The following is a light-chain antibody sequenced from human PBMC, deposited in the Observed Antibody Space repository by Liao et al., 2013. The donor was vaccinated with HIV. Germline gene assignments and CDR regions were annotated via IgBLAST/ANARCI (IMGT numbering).Light chain of an antibody. V-gene: IGLV3-21*01. CDR1: GIGSKN. CDR3: QAWDSSTVV. CDR2: YDT. J-gene: IGLJ2*01. Sequence: SYELSQSPSMSVAPGKTARITCGGNGIGSKNVHWYQQKPGQAPVLIIYYDTNRPSGIPERFSGSNSGNTATLTISGTQAMDEADYYCQAWDSSTVVFGGGTKLTVL.